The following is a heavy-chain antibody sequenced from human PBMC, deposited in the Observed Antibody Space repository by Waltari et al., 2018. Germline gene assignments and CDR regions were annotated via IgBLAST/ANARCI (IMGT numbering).Heavy chain of an antibody. J-gene: IGHJ3*02. V-gene: IGHV1-69-2*01. CDR2: VDPEEGET. CDR1: GYTFTDYY. D-gene: IGHD3-10*01. Sequence: EVQLLQSGTELKKPGTTVKISCQVSGYTFTDYYIHWVQQAPGKGPHWMGLVDPEEGETRDAEKFQGRVTITADTSTDTAYMELSSLRSEDTAVYYCATALGDRSSASRAFDIWGLGTMITVSS. CDR3: ATALGDRSSASRAFDI.